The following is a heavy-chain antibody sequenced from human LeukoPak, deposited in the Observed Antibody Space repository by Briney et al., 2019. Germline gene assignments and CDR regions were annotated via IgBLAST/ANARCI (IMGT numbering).Heavy chain of an antibody. Sequence: SETLSLTCTVSGDSISSYYWSWIRQPPGKGLEWFGYIYYSGSTNYNPSLKSRVTISVDTSKNQFSLKLSSVTAADTAVYYCARRIVGATDYFDYWGQGTLVTVSS. J-gene: IGHJ4*02. CDR3: ARRIVGATDYFDY. CDR1: GDSISSYY. D-gene: IGHD1-26*01. V-gene: IGHV4-59*01. CDR2: IYYSGST.